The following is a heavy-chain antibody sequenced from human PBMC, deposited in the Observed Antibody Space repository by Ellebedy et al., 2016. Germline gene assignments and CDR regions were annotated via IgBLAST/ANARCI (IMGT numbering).Heavy chain of an antibody. CDR2: MYYRGST. CDR3: ASRPNWYCDL. V-gene: IGHV4-39*01. J-gene: IGHJ2*01. Sequence: SETLSLXCQGPGGSVGGSSYYWDWIRQPPGKGLEWIGGMYYRGSTNYNPSLKSRVTISVDTSKNQFSLKLTSVTAADTAVYYCASRPNWYCDLWGRGTLVTVSS. CDR1: GGSVGGSSYY.